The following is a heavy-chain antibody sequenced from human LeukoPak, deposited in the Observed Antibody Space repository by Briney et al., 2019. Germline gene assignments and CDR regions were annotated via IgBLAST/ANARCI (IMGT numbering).Heavy chain of an antibody. D-gene: IGHD3/OR15-3a*01. CDR3: ARAGLGQGAY. Sequence: TETLSLTCTVSDDSVSSSRYYWTWIRQPPGKGLEWTGYIYHGSATYNPSLESRVTLSMDTSKNQYSLKMTSVTAADTAVYYCARAGLGQGAYWGQGTLVTVS. CDR2: IYHGSA. V-gene: IGHV4-61*01. CDR1: DDSVSSSRYY. J-gene: IGHJ4*02.